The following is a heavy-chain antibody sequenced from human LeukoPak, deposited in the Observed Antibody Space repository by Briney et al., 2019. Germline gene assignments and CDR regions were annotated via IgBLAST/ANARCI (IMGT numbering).Heavy chain of an antibody. CDR2: IYYTGST. Sequence: SSETLSLTCTVSGGSISNTNYYWAWLRQPPGRGLEWIGRIYYTGSTFDNPSLKTRVTLSVHTSKNQFSPRQTSVTAADTAFYYCAREEYSSDWYGHDSWGQGTLVTVSS. CDR1: GGSISNTNYY. CDR3: AREEYSSDWYGHDS. D-gene: IGHD6-13*01. V-gene: IGHV4-39*07. J-gene: IGHJ4*02.